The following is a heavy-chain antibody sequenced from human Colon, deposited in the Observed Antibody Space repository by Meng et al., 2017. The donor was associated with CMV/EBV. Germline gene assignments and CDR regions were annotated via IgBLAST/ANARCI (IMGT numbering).Heavy chain of an antibody. CDR1: GFTFSSFG. V-gene: IGHV3-30*02. CDR2: IGSDGSIK. J-gene: IGHJ4*02. D-gene: IGHD4-11*01. CDR3: AREGYSNFDY. Sequence: GESLKISCAASGFTFSSFGMHWVRQAPGKGLEWVAFIGSDGSIKRYADSVKGRLTISRDNSNNTLWLQMHSLRPEDTALYYCAREGYSNFDYWGQGTLVTVSS.